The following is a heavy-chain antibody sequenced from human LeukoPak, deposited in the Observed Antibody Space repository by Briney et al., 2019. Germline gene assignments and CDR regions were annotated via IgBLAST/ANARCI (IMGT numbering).Heavy chain of an antibody. CDR2: ISDDDGNNK. Sequence: GGSLRLSCAASGFTFSSYAMHWVRQAPGKGLEWVAVISDDDGNNKYYADSVKGRFTISRDNSKNTLYLQMNSLRGEDTAVYYCARGPEWLLRNNYYYYGMDVWGQGTTVTVSS. CDR1: GFTFSSYA. D-gene: IGHD5-12*01. J-gene: IGHJ6*02. V-gene: IGHV3-30-3*01. CDR3: ARGPEWLLRNNYYYYGMDV.